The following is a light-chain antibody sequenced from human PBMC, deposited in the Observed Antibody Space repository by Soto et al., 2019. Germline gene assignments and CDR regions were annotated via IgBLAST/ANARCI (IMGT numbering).Light chain of an antibody. CDR1: QGIGSY. CDR3: QQLNTYPLT. Sequence: DIQLTQSPSFLSASLGDRVTITCRASQGIGSYLAWYQQKPGKAPRLLIYAASTLQSGVPSRFSGSGSDTEFTLTISSLQPEDFATYYCQQLNTYPLTFGGGTKVEIK. J-gene: IGKJ4*01. CDR2: AAS. V-gene: IGKV1-9*01.